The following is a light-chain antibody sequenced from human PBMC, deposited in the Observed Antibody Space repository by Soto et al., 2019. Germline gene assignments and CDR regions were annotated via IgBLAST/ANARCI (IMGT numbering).Light chain of an antibody. J-gene: IGKJ4*01. CDR2: LSS. CDR1: QDISTS. V-gene: IGKV1-12*01. Sequence: DIQMTQSPSSVSASVGDRVTITCRATQDISTSLGWYQQKPGKAPKLLIYLSSTLAAVVTARFSGSGSGTDFPLTIRLLQPEDFATSFCQQAHSFPRTFGGGTKVESK. CDR3: QQAHSFPRT.